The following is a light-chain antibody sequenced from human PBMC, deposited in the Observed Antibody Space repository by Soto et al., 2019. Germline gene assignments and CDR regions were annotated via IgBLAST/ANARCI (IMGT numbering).Light chain of an antibody. J-gene: IGLJ1*01. V-gene: IGLV2-8*01. CDR3: SSYAGSSNV. CDR2: EVN. CDR1: SSDVGGYNY. Sequence: QTVVTQEPSASGSPGQSVAISCTGTSSDVGGYNYVSWYQQHPGKAPKLMIYEVNKRPSGVPDRFSGSKSGNTASLTVSGLQAEDEADYYCSSYAGSSNVFGTGTKVTVL.